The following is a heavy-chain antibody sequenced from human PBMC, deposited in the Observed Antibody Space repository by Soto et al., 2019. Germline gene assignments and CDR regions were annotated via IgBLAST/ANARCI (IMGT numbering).Heavy chain of an antibody. D-gene: IGHD3-9*01. Sequence: EVQLVESGGGLVQPGRSLRLSCATSGFTFDHFAMHWGRQAPGKGLEWVASIRWDSAGIDYGDSVRGRFTISRDNVNSSLYLQMNSLTAEDTAVYYCVRSLDSTGYYPDYWGRGTLVTVSS. CDR2: IRWDSAGI. V-gene: IGHV3-9*01. J-gene: IGHJ4*02. CDR3: VRSLDSTGYYPDY. CDR1: GFTFDHFA.